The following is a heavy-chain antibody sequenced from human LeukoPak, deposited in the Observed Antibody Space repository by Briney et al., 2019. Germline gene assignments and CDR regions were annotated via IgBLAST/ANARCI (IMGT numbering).Heavy chain of an antibody. D-gene: IGHD3-22*01. CDR3: ARGGPSMIVVVITLPEDV. Sequence: PSETLSLTCAVYGGSFSGYYWSWIRHPPGKGLEWIGEINHSGSTNYNPSLKSRVTISVDTSKNQFSLKLSSVTAADTAVYYCARGGPSMIVVVITLPEDVWGKGTTVTVSS. J-gene: IGHJ6*04. V-gene: IGHV4-34*01. CDR1: GGSFSGYY. CDR2: INHSGST.